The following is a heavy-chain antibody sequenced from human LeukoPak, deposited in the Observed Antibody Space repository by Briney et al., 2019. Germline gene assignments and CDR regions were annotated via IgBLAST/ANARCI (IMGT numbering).Heavy chain of an antibody. J-gene: IGHJ6*04. CDR2: IWYDGSNK. Sequence: PGVSLRLSCAASGFTFSSYDMHWVRQAPGKGLEWVADIWYDGSNKYYADSVKGRFTISRDNSKNTLYLQMNSLRAGDTAVYYCARWIAVAGTYYYGMDVWGKGTTVTVSS. D-gene: IGHD6-19*01. CDR3: ARWIAVAGTYYYGMDV. V-gene: IGHV3-33*01. CDR1: GFTFSSYD.